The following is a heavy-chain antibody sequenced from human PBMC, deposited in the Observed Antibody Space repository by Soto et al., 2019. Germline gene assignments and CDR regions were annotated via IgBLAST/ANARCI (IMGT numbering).Heavy chain of an antibody. Sequence: QGRLVQSGAEVKKPGASVKVSCKASGSTFTSYGISGVRQPPGHGLEWMGWISAYNGNTNYAQKLQCRVTMTTDTSTSTAYMELRSLRSVDTAGYYCARDSVVPYVDYFPRDYWCQGTLVTASS. CDR2: ISAYNGNT. J-gene: IGHJ4*02. CDR3: ARDSVVPYVDYFPRDY. CDR1: GSTFTSYG. V-gene: IGHV1-18*01. D-gene: IGHD4-17*01.